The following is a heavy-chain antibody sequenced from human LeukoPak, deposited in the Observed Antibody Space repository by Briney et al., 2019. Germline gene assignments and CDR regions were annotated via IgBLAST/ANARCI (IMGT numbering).Heavy chain of an antibody. CDR1: GFTFSSYA. V-gene: IGHV3-30*04. J-gene: IGHJ3*02. CDR3: ARVTLRSSGRHDVVDI. CDR2: ISYDGSNK. D-gene: IGHD3-22*01. Sequence: GGSLRLSCAASGFTFSSYAMHWVRQAPGKGLEWVAVISYDGSNKYYADSVKGRFTISRDNSKNTLYLQMNSLRAEDTAVYYCARVTLRSSGRHDVVDIWGQGTMVTVSS.